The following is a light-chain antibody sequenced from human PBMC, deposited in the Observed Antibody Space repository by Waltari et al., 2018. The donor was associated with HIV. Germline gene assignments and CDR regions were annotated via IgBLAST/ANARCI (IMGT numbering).Light chain of an antibody. V-gene: IGKV3D-15*03. CDR1: QRVSSH. J-gene: IGKJ2*01. Sequence: EIVMTQSPATLSVSPGESAPLSCRASQRVSSHLAWYQQKPGQAPRLLIYDASIRATGTPARIRGSGSGTDFTLTVSILQSEDFAIYYCQQYHDWYTFGQGTKL. CDR2: DAS. CDR3: QQYHDWYT.